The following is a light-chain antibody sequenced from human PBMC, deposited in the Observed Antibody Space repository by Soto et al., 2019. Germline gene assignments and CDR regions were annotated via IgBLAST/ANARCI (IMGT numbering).Light chain of an antibody. V-gene: IGKV1-6*01. J-gene: IGKJ4*01. CDR1: QDIRKD. CDR3: QRYNNWPLT. Sequence: AIQMTQSPSSLSASLGDRVTITCRASQDIRKDLAWYQQKPGKAPQILIYGASTLQSGVASRFSGSGSGTDFTLTISSLQSEDFAVYYCQRYNNWPLTFGGGTKVDIK. CDR2: GAS.